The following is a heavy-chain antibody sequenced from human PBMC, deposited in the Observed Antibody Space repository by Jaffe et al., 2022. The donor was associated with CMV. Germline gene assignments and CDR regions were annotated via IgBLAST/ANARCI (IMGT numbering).Heavy chain of an antibody. CDR2: INTGDGNT. CDR1: GYTFADYA. V-gene: IGHV1-3*04. D-gene: IGHD3-3*01. J-gene: IGHJ4*02. Sequence: QVHLGQSGTEVTRPGASVKISCKASGYTFADYAILWVRQAPGQSLEWMGWINTGDGNTKYSLSFQDRVTITRDISASTAYVELSSLRSEDTAVYYCARVFPHNFWSGYPDYWGQGTLVFVSA. CDR3: ARVFPHNFWSGYPDY.